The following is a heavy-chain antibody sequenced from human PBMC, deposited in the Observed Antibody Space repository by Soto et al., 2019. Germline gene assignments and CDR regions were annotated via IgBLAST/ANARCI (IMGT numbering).Heavy chain of an antibody. CDR2: IWSVGGNQ. CDR3: VRDSNGDYDFWSHIDS. V-gene: IGHV3-33*01. Sequence: QVQLVESGGGVVQPGRSLRLSCEASGFIFRNYGMHWVRQAPGKGLEWVALIWSVGGNQYYADSVKGRFTISRDNSKNTLYLQMNSLRVEDTAMYYCVRDSNGDYDFWSHIDSWGQGTLVTVSS. D-gene: IGHD3-3*01. J-gene: IGHJ4*02. CDR1: GFIFRNYG.